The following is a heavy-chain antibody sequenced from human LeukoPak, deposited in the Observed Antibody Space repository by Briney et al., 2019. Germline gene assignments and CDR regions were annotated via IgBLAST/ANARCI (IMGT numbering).Heavy chain of an antibody. CDR3: AKDLDDSGIDPVFDY. D-gene: IGHD3-10*01. CDR1: GFTFSRYA. CDR2: ISGSGGST. V-gene: IGHV3-23*01. Sequence: GGSLRLSCAAAGFTFSRYAMSWVRQAPGKGLGWVSAISGSGGSTYYAASAKGRFTISRDNSKNTLNLQMNSLRAEDTAVYYCAKDLDDSGIDPVFDYWGPGTLVTVSS. J-gene: IGHJ4*02.